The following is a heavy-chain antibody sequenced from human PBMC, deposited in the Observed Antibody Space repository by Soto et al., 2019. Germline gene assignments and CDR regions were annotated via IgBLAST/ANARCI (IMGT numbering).Heavy chain of an antibody. D-gene: IGHD3-9*01. CDR3: AREQGITIFTTRPDYYYGMDV. V-gene: IGHV1-18*01. CDR1: GYTFTSYG. Sequence: QVQLVQSGAEVKKPGASVKVSCKASGYTFTSYGISWVRQAPGQGLEWMGWISAYNGNTNYAQKLQGRVTMTTDTSTSTAYMELRSLRSDDTAVYYCAREQGITIFTTRPDYYYGMDVWGQGTTVTVSS. CDR2: ISAYNGNT. J-gene: IGHJ6*02.